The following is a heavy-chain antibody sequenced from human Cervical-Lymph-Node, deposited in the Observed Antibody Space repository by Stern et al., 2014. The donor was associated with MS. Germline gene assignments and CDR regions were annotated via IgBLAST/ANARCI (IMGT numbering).Heavy chain of an antibody. D-gene: IGHD2-8*01. J-gene: IGHJ4*02. CDR1: GASISSYY. CDR3: ARKSLSMYHYFDS. V-gene: IGHV4-59*01. CDR2: IYSTGTT. Sequence: QVQLQESGPGLVKPSETLYLTCTVSGASISSYYWNWIRQPPGKGLEWIGYIYSTGTTNYNPSLKGRVAISLDTSKNQFSLILRSVSAADTAVYYCARKSLSMYHYFDSWGQGTLVTVSS.